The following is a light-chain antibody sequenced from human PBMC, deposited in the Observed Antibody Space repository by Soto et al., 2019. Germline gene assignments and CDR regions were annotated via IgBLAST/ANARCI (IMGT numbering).Light chain of an antibody. J-gene: IGKJ1*01. CDR3: QQYLVTPWT. CDR2: GAS. Sequence: EIVLTQSPAILSLSPGDTATLSCRASQTVSNYLTWYQQKPGQAPRLLIHGASNRATGISDRFSGSGSGTDFTLTIGRLEPEDFAVYYCQQYLVTPWTFGQGTKVDIK. CDR1: QTVSNY. V-gene: IGKV3-11*01.